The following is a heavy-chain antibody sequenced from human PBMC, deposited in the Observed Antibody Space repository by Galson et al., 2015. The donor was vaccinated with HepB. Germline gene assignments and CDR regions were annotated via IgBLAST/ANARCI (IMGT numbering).Heavy chain of an antibody. Sequence: SLRLSCAASGFTFSSYSMNWVRQAPGKGLEWVSYISSSSSTIYYADSVKGRFTISRDNAKNSLYLQMNSLRAEDTAVYYCARGGGFGGNVDAFEIWGQGTMVTVSS. J-gene: IGHJ3*02. CDR3: ARGGGFGGNVDAFEI. CDR2: ISSSSSTI. CDR1: GFTFSSYS. D-gene: IGHD4-23*01. V-gene: IGHV3-48*01.